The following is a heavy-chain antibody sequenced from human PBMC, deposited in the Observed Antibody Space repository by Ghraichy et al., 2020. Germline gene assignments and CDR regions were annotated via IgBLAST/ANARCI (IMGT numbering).Heavy chain of an antibody. V-gene: IGHV3-23*01. Sequence: GESLNISCAASGFTFSSYAMSWVRQAPGKGLEWVSAISGSGGSTYYADSVKGRFTISRDNSKNTLYLQMNSLRAEDTAVYYCAKDLWAKGIPYYFDYWGQGTLVTVSS. CDR1: GFTFSSYA. D-gene: IGHD1-26*01. CDR2: ISGSGGST. J-gene: IGHJ4*02. CDR3: AKDLWAKGIPYYFDY.